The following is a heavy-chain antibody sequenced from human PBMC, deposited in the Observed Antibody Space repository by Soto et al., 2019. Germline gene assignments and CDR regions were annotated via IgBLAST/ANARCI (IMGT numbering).Heavy chain of an antibody. D-gene: IGHD3-16*01. CDR3: ARHETPFGGVISY. Sequence: SETLSLTCTVSGGSISSSSYYWGWIRQPPGKGLEWIGSIYYSGSTYYNPSLKSRVTISVDTSKNQFSLKLSSVTAADTAVYYCARHETPFGGVISYWGQGTLVTVSS. CDR2: IYYSGST. CDR1: GGSISSSSYY. V-gene: IGHV4-39*01. J-gene: IGHJ4*02.